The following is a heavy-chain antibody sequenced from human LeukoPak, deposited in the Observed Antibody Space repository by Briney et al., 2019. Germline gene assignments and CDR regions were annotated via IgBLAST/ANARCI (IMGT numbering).Heavy chain of an antibody. D-gene: IGHD5-18*01. CDR1: GGSISSSNW. CDR3: AREAMYSYGNNFDY. J-gene: IGHJ4*02. V-gene: IGHV4-4*02. Sequence: TLSLTCAVSGGSISSSNWWSWVGPPPGKGLEWIGEIYHSGSTNYNPSLKSRVTISVDKSKNQFSLKLSSVTAADTAVYHCAREAMYSYGNNFDYWGQGTLVTVSS. CDR2: IYHSGST.